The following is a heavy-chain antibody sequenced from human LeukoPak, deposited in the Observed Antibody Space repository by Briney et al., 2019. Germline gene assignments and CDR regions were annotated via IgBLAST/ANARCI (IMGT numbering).Heavy chain of an antibody. J-gene: IGHJ5*02. D-gene: IGHD5-24*01. V-gene: IGHV4-34*01. CDR2: INHSGST. Sequence: PSETLSLTCAVYGGSFSGYYWSWIRQPPGKGLEWIGEINHSGSTNYNPSLKSRVTISVDTSKNQFSLKLSSVTAADTAVYYCARDVEMATIASWFDPWGQGTLVTVSS. CDR3: ARDVEMATIASWFDP. CDR1: GGSFSGYY.